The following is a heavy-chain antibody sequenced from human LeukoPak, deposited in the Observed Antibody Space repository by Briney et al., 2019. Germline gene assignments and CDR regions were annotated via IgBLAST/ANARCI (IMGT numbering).Heavy chain of an antibody. D-gene: IGHD1-20*01. CDR2: ISYDGSNK. CDR3: NTAVRRKIVITGKTYLSDY. Sequence: PGGSLRLSCAASGFTFSSYGMHWVRQAPGKGLEWVAVISYDGSNKYYADSVKGRFTISRDDSENTLFLQMNSLKTEDSAVYYCNTAVRRKIVITGKTYLSDYWGQGTLVTVSS. V-gene: IGHV3-30*03. J-gene: IGHJ4*02. CDR1: GFTFSSYG.